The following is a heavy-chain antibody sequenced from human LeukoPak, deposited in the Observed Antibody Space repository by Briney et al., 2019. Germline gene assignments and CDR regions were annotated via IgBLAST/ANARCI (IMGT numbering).Heavy chain of an antibody. D-gene: IGHD2-15*01. J-gene: IGHJ4*02. V-gene: IGHV3-66*01. Sequence: HPGGSLRLSCAASGFTVSSNYMSWVRQAPGKGLEWVSVIYSGGNTYYADSVKGRFTISRDNSKNTLYLQMNSLRAEDTAVHYCARGLSVAARFDYWGQGTLVTVSS. CDR2: IYSGGNT. CDR3: ARGLSVAARFDY. CDR1: GFTVSSNY.